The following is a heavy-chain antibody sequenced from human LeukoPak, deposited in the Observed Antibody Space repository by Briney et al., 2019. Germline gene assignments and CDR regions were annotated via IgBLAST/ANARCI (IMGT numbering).Heavy chain of an antibody. CDR3: ASGSMIEGYFDY. CDR1: GFTLSSYG. J-gene: IGHJ4*02. Sequence: PGGSLRLSCAASGFTLSSYGMHWVRQAPDKGLEWGADIWYDGSNKYYADSVKGRFTISRDNSKNTLYLQMNSLRAEDTAVYYCASGSMIEGYFDYWGQGTLVTVSS. V-gene: IGHV3-33*01. D-gene: IGHD3-22*01. CDR2: IWYDGSNK.